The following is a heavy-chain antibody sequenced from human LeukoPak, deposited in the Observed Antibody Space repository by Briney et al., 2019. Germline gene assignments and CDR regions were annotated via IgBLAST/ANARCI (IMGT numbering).Heavy chain of an antibody. CDR3: ATPLSGATTGYDY. V-gene: IGHV3-23*01. D-gene: IGHD1-26*01. CDR1: GFSFSSFA. Sequence: GGSLRLSCAASGFSFSSFAMTWVRQAPGKGLEWVSAISGIGGSTYYADSVKGRFTISRDNSKNTLYLQMNSLRAEDTAVYYCATPLSGATTGYDYWGQGTLVTVSS. J-gene: IGHJ4*02. CDR2: ISGIGGST.